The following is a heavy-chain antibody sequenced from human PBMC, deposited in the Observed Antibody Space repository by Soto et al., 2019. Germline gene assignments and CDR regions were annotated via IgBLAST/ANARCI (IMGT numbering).Heavy chain of an antibody. J-gene: IGHJ4*02. CDR1: GYTFTSYG. V-gene: IGHV1-18*01. Sequence: QIQLVQSGTEVREPGASVKVSCQASGYTFTSYGIIWVRQAPGQGLESMGWISGYNNNKNYAQKYQARVTMTTDTSTTTAYMELRSLRSDDTAVYYCARVGAIAPAEGDYWGQGTLVTVSS. CDR2: ISGYNNNK. D-gene: IGHD6-13*01. CDR3: ARVGAIAPAEGDY.